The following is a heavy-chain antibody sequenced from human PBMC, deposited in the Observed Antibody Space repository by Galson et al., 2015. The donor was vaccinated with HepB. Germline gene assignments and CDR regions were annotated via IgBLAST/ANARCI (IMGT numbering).Heavy chain of an antibody. D-gene: IGHD2-2*01. J-gene: IGHJ6*02. CDR1: GFTFSSYS. Sequence: SLRLSCAASGFTFSSYSMNWVRQAPGKGLEWVSYISSSSSTIYYADSVKGRFTISRDNAKNSLYLQMNSLRDEDTAVYYCAREGVVVPAAHSWVSALSYGMDVWGQGTTVTVSS. V-gene: IGHV3-48*02. CDR3: AREGVVVPAAHSWVSALSYGMDV. CDR2: ISSSSSTI.